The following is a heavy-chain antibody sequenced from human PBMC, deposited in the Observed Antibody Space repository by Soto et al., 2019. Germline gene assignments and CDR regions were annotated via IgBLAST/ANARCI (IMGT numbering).Heavy chain of an antibody. CDR2: ISYDGSNK. CDR1: GFTFISYA. V-gene: IGHV3-30-3*01. Sequence: PGGSLRLSCAPSGFTFISYAMHWVRQAPGKGLEWVAVISYDGSNKYYADSVKGRFTISRDNSKNTLYLQMNSLRAEDTAVYYCAGNEKQWLVPAYYYYGMDVWGQGTTVTVSS. J-gene: IGHJ6*02. D-gene: IGHD6-19*01. CDR3: AGNEKQWLVPAYYYYGMDV.